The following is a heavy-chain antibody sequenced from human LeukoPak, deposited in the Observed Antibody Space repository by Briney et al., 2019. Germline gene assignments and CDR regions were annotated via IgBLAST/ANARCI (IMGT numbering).Heavy chain of an antibody. D-gene: IGHD3-16*01. Sequence: GGSLRLSCAASGFTFSSYAMHWVRQAPGKGLEWVAVISYDGSNKYYADSVKGRFTISRDNSKNTLYLQMNSLRAEDTAVYYCARDLIRLAFDIWGQGTMVTVSS. CDR1: GFTFSSYA. V-gene: IGHV3-30*04. J-gene: IGHJ3*02. CDR3: ARDLIRLAFDI. CDR2: ISYDGSNK.